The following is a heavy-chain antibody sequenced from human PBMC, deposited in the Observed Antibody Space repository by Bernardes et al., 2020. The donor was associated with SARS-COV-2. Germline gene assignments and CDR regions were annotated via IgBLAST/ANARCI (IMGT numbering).Heavy chain of an antibody. V-gene: IGHV1-18*01. CDR3: ARDRGADLIVGNVFQF. D-gene: IGHD2-15*01. J-gene: IGHJ4*02. CDR1: GYNFTNYG. CDR2: IRVKNGNT. Sequence: ASVKVSCKASGYNFTNYGISWVRQAPGQGLEWMGWIRVKNGNTNTAQDFQGRITMTTDTSTSTAYMELRSLTSDDTAVYYCARDRGADLIVGNVFQFWGQGTLVSVSS.